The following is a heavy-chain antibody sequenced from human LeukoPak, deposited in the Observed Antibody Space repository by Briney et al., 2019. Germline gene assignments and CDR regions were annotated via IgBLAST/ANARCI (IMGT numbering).Heavy chain of an antibody. V-gene: IGHV4-34*01. D-gene: IGHD2-2*01. CDR3: AGRYCSSTSCYFHYYYGTDV. CDR1: GGSFSGYY. CDR2: INHSGST. J-gene: IGHJ6*04. Sequence: PSETLSLTCAVYGGSFSGYYWSWIRQPPGKGLEWIGEINHSGSTNYNPSLQSRVTISVDTSKNQFSLKLSSVTAADTAVYYCAGRYCSSTSCYFHYYYGTDVWGKGTTVTVSS.